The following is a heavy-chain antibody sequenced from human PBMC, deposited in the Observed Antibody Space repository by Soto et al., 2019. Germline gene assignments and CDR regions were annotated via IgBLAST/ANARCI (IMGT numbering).Heavy chain of an antibody. CDR2: ISSSSSTI. J-gene: IGHJ4*02. Sequence: EVQLVESGGGLVQPGGSLRLSCAASGFTFSSYSMNWVRQAPGKGLEWVSYISSSSSTIYYADSVKGRFTISRDKATNSLYLQMNSLRDEDTAVYYCARVFYSVAGTAGLDYWGQGPLVTVS. V-gene: IGHV3-48*02. CDR1: GFTFSSYS. CDR3: ARVFYSVAGTAGLDY. D-gene: IGHD6-19*01.